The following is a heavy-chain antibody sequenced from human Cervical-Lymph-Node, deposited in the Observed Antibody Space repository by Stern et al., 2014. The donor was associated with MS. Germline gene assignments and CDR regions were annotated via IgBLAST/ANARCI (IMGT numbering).Heavy chain of an antibody. D-gene: IGHD1-26*01. V-gene: IGHV1-46*03. J-gene: IGHJ2*01. CDR2: INPSGGST. CDR3: GRASNSWSYLLSYIDL. Sequence: QLVQSGAEVKKPGASVKVSCKASGYTFTNYYIHWVRQAPGQGPERMGIINPSGGSTGYAQKFQDRVTMPRDTSTSTVYMELSSLRSEDTAVYYCGRASNSWSYLLSYIDLWGRGTLVTVSS. CDR1: GYTFTNYY.